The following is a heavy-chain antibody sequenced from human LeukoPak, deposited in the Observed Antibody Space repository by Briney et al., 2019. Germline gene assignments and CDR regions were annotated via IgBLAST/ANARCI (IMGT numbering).Heavy chain of an antibody. V-gene: IGHV3-30*09. CDR3: ARVGNSSGWHDAFGYFDS. J-gene: IGHJ4*02. Sequence: PGRSLRLSCAASGFNFSNNLLHWVRQAPGKGLEWVAVSPFDGTKKYYADSVKGRFVISGDNSKNTLYLQMNSLRAEDTAAYYCARVGNSSGWHDAFGYFDSWGQGVLVTVSS. CDR2: SPFDGTKK. D-gene: IGHD6-19*01. CDR1: GFNFSNNL.